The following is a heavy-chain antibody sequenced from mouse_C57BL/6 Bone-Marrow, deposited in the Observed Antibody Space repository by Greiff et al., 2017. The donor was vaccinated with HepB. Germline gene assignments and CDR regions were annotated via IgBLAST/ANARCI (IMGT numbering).Heavy chain of an antibody. CDR3: ARCENFLLPSMDY. Sequence: QVQLQQPGAELVKPGASVKLSCKASGYTFTSYWMHWVKQRPGRGLEWIGRIDPNSGGTKYNEKFKSKATLTVDKPSSTAHMQLSSLTSEDSAVYYCARCENFLLPSMDYWGQGTSVTVSS. J-gene: IGHJ4*01. D-gene: IGHD1-1*01. CDR1: GYTFTSYW. CDR2: IDPNSGGT. V-gene: IGHV1-72*01.